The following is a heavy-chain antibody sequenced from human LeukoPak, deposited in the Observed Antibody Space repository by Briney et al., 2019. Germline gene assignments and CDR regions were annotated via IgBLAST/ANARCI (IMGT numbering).Heavy chain of an antibody. J-gene: IGHJ4*02. D-gene: IGHD6-19*01. CDR2: IYYSGST. Sequence: SETLSLTCTVSGGSISSSSYYWGWIRQPPGKGLEWIGSIYYSGSTYYNPSLKSRVTISVDTSKNQFSLKLSSVTAADTAVYYCARGKQWGITYYFDYWGQGTLVTVSS. CDR3: ARGKQWGITYYFDY. V-gene: IGHV4-39*07. CDR1: GGSISSSSYY.